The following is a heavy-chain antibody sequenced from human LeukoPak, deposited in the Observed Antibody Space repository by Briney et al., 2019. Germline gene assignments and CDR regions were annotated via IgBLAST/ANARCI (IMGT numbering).Heavy chain of an antibody. J-gene: IGHJ4*02. V-gene: IGHV3-53*01. CDR2: IYSGGST. D-gene: IGHD4-11*01. Sequence: PGGSLRLSCAASGFTVSSNYMSWVRQAPGKGLEWVSVIYSGGSTYYADSVKGRFTISRDNAKNSLYLQMNSLRDEDTAVYYCAREGSGNYFYFFDYWGQGTLVSVSS. CDR3: AREGSGNYFYFFDY. CDR1: GFTVSSNY.